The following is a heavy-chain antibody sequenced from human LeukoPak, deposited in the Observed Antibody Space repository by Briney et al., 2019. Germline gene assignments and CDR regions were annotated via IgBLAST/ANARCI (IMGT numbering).Heavy chain of an antibody. CDR3: ARAPGHCSGGSCYSGYYGMDV. D-gene: IGHD2-15*01. Sequence: GGSLRLSCAASGFTFSSYSMNWVRQAPGKGLEWVSSISSSSSYIYYADSVKGRFTISRDNAKNPLYLNMNSLRAEDTAVYYCARAPGHCSGGSCYSGYYGMDVWGQGTTVTVSS. CDR1: GFTFSSYS. CDR2: ISSSSSYI. J-gene: IGHJ6*02. V-gene: IGHV3-21*01.